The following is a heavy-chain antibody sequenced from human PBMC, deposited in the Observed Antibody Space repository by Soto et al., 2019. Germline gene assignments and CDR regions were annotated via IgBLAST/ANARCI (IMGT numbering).Heavy chain of an antibody. Sequence: GGSLRLSCAASGFTFSNYWMGWVRQAPGKGLEWVANIKQEGSEKSYVDSVKGRFTISRDNAENSVYLQMNSLRAGDTAVYYCVRLNGGYGGPFDYWGQGTLVTVSS. J-gene: IGHJ4*02. D-gene: IGHD5-12*01. CDR1: GFTFSNYW. CDR2: IKQEGSEK. CDR3: VRLNGGYGGPFDY. V-gene: IGHV3-7*05.